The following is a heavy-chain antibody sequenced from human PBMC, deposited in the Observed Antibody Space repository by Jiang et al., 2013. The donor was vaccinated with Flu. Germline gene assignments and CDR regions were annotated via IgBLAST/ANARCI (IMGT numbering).Heavy chain of an antibody. CDR2: INPADGSA. V-gene: IGHV1-46*01. Sequence: QLVESGAGVKKPGASVKVSCKASGYTFGSYFMHWVRQAPGQGLEWMGIINPADGSADYAQRFQGRVTMTRDTSTRTFYMEVSSLRSEDTAVYYCAREGSSPVLGTFDVWGQGTLVTVSS. CDR3: AREGSSPVLGTFDV. D-gene: IGHD3-10*01. CDR1: GYTFGSYF. J-gene: IGHJ3*01.